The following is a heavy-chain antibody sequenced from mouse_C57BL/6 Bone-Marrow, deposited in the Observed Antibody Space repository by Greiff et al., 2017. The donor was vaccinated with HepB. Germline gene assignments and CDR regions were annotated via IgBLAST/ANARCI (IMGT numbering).Heavy chain of an antibody. CDR1: GFNIKDDY. CDR3: TTDYDYPWFAY. D-gene: IGHD2-4*01. CDR2: IYPENGDT. V-gene: IGHV14-4*01. Sequence: EVQLQQSGAELVRPGASVKLSCTASGFNIKDDYMHWVKQRPEQGLEWIGWIYPENGDTEYASKFQGKATITADTSSNTAYLQLSSLTSEDTAVYYCTTDYDYPWFAYWGQGTLVTVSA. J-gene: IGHJ3*01.